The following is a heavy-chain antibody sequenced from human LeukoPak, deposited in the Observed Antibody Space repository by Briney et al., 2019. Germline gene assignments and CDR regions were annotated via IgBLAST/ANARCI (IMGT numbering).Heavy chain of an antibody. CDR1: GFSFSSFA. Sequence: GGSLRLSCAASGFSFSSFAMNWVRQAPGKGLEWVTTIGGSGCNTYYADSVKGRFTISRDNPKHTLYLQMNSLRAEDTAVYYCARTRYGDYWGQGTLVTVSS. D-gene: IGHD4-17*01. CDR3: ARTRYGDY. J-gene: IGHJ4*02. CDR2: IGGSGCNT. V-gene: IGHV3-23*01.